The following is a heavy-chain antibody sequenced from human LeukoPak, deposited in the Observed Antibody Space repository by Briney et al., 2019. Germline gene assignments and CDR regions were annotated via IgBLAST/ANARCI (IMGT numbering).Heavy chain of an antibody. J-gene: IGHJ6*02. CDR2: ISRSSSYI. CDR3: AGGASETSGLWLGELFAWVMDV. Sequence: GGSLRLSCAASGFTFSSYGMTWVRQAPGKGLEWVSSISRSSSYIYYADSVKGRFTISRDNAKNSLYLQMNSLRAEDTAVYYCAGGASETSGLWLGELFAWVMDVWGQGTTVTVSS. CDR1: GFTFSSYG. D-gene: IGHD3-10*01. V-gene: IGHV3-21*01.